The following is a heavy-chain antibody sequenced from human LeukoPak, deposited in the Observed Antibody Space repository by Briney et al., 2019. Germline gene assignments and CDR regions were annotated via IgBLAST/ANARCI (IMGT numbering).Heavy chain of an antibody. CDR2: IYYSGST. CDR3: ARGVPGPYLVLDY. J-gene: IGHJ4*02. CDR1: GGSISSGGYY. Sequence: SETLSLTCTVSGGSISSGGYYWSWIRQHPGKGLEWIGYIYYSGSTYYNPSLKSRVTISVDTSKNQFSLKLSSVTAADTAVYYCARGVPGPYLVLDYWGQGTLVTVSS. D-gene: IGHD3-10*01. V-gene: IGHV4-31*03.